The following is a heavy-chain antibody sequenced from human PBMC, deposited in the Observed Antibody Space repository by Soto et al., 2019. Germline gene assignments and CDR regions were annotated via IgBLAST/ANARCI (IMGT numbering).Heavy chain of an antibody. CDR2: IIPIFGTA. D-gene: IGHD2-15*01. CDR1: GGTFSSYA. J-gene: IGHJ6*02. Sequence: EASVKVSCKASGGTFSSYAISWVRQAPGQGLEWMGGIIPIFGTANYAQKFQGRVTITADESTSTAYMELSSLRSEDTAVYYCARAGECSGGSCYSGQEGMDVWGQGTTVTVSS. V-gene: IGHV1-69*13. CDR3: ARAGECSGGSCYSGQEGMDV.